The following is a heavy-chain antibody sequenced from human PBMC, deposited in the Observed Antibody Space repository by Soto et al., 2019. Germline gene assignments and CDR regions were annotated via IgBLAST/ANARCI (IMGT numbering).Heavy chain of an antibody. Sequence: PSETLSLTCTVSGASLRATGHFLTWIRQRPGSGLEWIGYTSYGGATFYSPSLQSRISISVDSSKNQFSLTLNFVTTAATAVYYCATYPAGPPLNRLDTWAQGTVVTVSS. V-gene: IGHV4-31*03. J-gene: IGHJ5*02. CDR3: ATYPAGPPLNRLDT. CDR2: TSYGGAT. CDR1: GASLRATGHF. D-gene: IGHD3-16*01.